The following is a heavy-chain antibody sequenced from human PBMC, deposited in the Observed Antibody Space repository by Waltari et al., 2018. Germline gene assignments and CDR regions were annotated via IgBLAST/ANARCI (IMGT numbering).Heavy chain of an antibody. V-gene: IGHV1-46*01. CDR3: ARGDSSSWYGGFDY. J-gene: IGHJ4*02. Sequence: PGQGLEWMGIITPRGGSTSYAQKFQGRVTMTRDTSTSTVYMELSSLRSEDTAVYYCARGDSSSWYGGFDYWGQGTLVTVSS. CDR2: ITPRGGST. D-gene: IGHD6-13*01.